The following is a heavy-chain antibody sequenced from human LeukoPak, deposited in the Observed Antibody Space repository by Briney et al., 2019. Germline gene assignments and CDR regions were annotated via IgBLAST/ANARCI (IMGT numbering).Heavy chain of an antibody. D-gene: IGHD2-2*01. V-gene: IGHV3-23*01. J-gene: IGHJ4*02. Sequence: PGGSLRLSCAASGFTFSGYAMTWVRQAPGKGLEWVSGISGSGGSTYHADSVKGRFTISRDNSKNTVYLQMNSLRAEDAAVYYCAKDRVLIPASIDYWGQGTLVTVSS. CDR2: ISGSGGST. CDR1: GFTFSGYA. CDR3: AKDRVLIPASIDY.